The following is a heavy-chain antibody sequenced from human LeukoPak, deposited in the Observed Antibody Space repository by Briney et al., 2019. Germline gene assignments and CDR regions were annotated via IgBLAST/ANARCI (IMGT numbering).Heavy chain of an antibody. V-gene: IGHV3-23*01. Sequence: GGSLRLSCAASGFTFSSYAMSWVRQAPGKGLEWVSAISGSGGSTYYADSVKGRFTISRDNSKNTLYLQMNSLRAEDTAVYYCAKAFDWNPVYYMDVWGKGTTVTVSS. CDR2: ISGSGGST. D-gene: IGHD1-1*01. J-gene: IGHJ6*03. CDR1: GFTFSSYA. CDR3: AKAFDWNPVYYMDV.